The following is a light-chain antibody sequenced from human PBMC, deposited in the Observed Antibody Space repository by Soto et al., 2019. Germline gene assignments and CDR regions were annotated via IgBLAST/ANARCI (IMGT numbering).Light chain of an antibody. CDR2: EVS. Sequence: QSALTQPASVSGSPGQSITISCTGTSSDVGGYNYVSWYQQHPGKAPKLMIYEVSNRPSGVSNRFSGSKSGNTASLTISGLQAEDEADYYCSLYTSSSTFHYVFGTGTKVTVL. V-gene: IGLV2-14*01. CDR3: SLYTSSSTFHYV. CDR1: SSDVGGYNY. J-gene: IGLJ1*01.